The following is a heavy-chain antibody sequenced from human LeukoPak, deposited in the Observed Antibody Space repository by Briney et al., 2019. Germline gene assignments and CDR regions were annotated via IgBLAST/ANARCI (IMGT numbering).Heavy chain of an antibody. V-gene: IGHV3-21*01. D-gene: IGHD6-6*01. CDR2: ISSSSYI. CDR1: GFTFSSYS. Sequence: GGSLRLSCAASGFTFSSYSMNWVRQAPGKGLEWVSSISSSSYIYYADSVKGRFTISRDNAKNSLYLQMNSLRAEDTAVYYCAREEYSSSSVALDYWGQGTLVTVSS. CDR3: AREEYSSSSVALDY. J-gene: IGHJ4*02.